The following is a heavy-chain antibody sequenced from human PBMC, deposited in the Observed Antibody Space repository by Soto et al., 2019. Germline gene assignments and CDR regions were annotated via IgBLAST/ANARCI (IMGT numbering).Heavy chain of an antibody. CDR3: ARGLGIWGSYRGSYYYYYMDV. CDR2: INHSGST. CDR1: GGSFSGYY. Sequence: PSETLSLTCAVYGGSFSGYYWSWIRQPPGKGLEWIGEINHSGSTNYNPSLKSRVTISVDTSKNQFSLKLSSVTAADTAVYYCARGLGIWGSYRGSYYYYYMDVWGKGTTVTVSS. V-gene: IGHV4-34*01. D-gene: IGHD3-16*02. J-gene: IGHJ6*03.